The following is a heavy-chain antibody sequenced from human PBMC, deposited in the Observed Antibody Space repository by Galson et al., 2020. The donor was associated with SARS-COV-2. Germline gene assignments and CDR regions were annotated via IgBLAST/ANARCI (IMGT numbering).Heavy chain of an antibody. D-gene: IGHD2-2*01. V-gene: IGHV4-31*03. CDR2: IYYSGST. Sequence: ASETLSITCTVSGGSISSGGYYWSWIRQHPGKGLEWIGYIYYSGSTYYNPSLKSRVTISVDTSKNQFSLKLSSVTAADTAVYYCARDGLATDIVVVPAATRISFAFDIWGQGTMVTVSS. CDR1: GGSISSGGYY. J-gene: IGHJ3*02. CDR3: ARDGLATDIVVVPAATRISFAFDI.